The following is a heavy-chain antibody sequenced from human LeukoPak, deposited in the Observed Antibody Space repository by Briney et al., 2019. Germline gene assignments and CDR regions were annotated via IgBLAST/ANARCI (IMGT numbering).Heavy chain of an antibody. V-gene: IGHV1-2*02. CDR2: INPTSGGT. J-gene: IGHJ4*02. CDR1: GYTFTVYY. D-gene: IGHD6-19*01. Sequence: GASVKVSCKASGYTFTVYYMHWVRQAPGQGLEWMGWINPTSGGTKYAQKFQGRVTMTRDTSISTAYMELSRLRSDDTAVYYCARSQWLIDASIDYWGQGTLVTVSS. CDR3: ARSQWLIDASIDY.